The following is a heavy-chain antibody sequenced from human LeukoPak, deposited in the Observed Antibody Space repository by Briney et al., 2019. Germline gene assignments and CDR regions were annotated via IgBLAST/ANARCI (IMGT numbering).Heavy chain of an antibody. J-gene: IGHJ4*02. CDR2: IIPIFGTA. CDR3: ARAQSQEEMVILNY. V-gene: IGHV1-69*06. D-gene: IGHD5-24*01. CDR1: GGTFSSYA. Sequence: SVKVSCKASGGTFSSYAISWVRQAPGQGLEWMGGIIPIFGTANYAQKFQGRVTITADKSTSTAYMELSSLRSEDTAVYYCARAQSQEEMVILNYWGQGTLVTVSS.